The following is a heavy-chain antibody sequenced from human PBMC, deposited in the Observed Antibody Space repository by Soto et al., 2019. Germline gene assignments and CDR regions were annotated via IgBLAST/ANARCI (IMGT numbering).Heavy chain of an antibody. D-gene: IGHD2-15*01. Sequence: GESLKISCKGSGYSFTSYWIGWVRQMPGKGLEWMGIIYPGDSDTRYSPSFQGQVTISADKSISTAYLQWSSLKASDTAMYYCARPLMVVAATPFGFDYWGQGTLVTVSS. J-gene: IGHJ4*02. V-gene: IGHV5-51*01. CDR2: IYPGDSDT. CDR3: ARPLMVVAATPFGFDY. CDR1: GYSFTSYW.